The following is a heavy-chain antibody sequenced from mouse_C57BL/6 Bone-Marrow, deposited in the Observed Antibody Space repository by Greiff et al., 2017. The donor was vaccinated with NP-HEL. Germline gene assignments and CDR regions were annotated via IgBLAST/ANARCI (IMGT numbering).Heavy chain of an antibody. D-gene: IGHD2-5*01. J-gene: IGHJ2*01. CDR3: ARSNYDFDY. CDR2: ISSGGSYT. Sequence: EVQLVESGGDLVKPGGSLKLSCAASGFTFSSYGMSWVRQTPDKRLEWVATISSGGSYTYYPDSVKGRFTISKDNAKNTLYLQMSSLKSEDTAMYYCARSNYDFDYWGQGTTLTVSS. CDR1: GFTFSSYG. V-gene: IGHV5-6*01.